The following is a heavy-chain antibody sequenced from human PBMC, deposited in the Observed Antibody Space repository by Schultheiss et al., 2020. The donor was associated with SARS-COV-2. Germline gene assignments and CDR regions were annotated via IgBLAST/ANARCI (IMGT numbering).Heavy chain of an antibody. CDR2: IYTSGST. Sequence: GSLRLSCTVSGGSISSYYWSWIRQPAGKGLEWIGRIYTSGSTNYNPSLKSRVTISVDTSKNQFSLKLSSVTPEDTAVYYCARARTGFYFDYWGQGTLVTVSS. CDR1: GGSISSYY. V-gene: IGHV4-4*07. CDR3: ARARTGFYFDY. D-gene: IGHD1-14*01. J-gene: IGHJ4*02.